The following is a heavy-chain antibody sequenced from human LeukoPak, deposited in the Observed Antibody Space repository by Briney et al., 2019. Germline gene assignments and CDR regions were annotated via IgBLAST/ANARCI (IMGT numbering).Heavy chain of an antibody. V-gene: IGHV1-2*02. J-gene: IGHJ4*02. CDR2: LNPYSGDT. D-gene: IGHD3-22*01. CDR3: VRSSYDSSLRFDDY. Sequence: ASVKVSCKASGYTFTAYYLHWVRQAPRQGLEWMGWLNPYSGDTNYAQNFQGRVTMTRDTSINTAYMELSRLRSDDTAVYYCVRSSYDSSLRFDDYWGQGTLVTVSS. CDR1: GYTFTAYY.